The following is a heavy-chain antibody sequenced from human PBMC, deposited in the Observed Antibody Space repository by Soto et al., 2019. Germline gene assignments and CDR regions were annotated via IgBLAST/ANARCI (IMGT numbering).Heavy chain of an antibody. Sequence: QVQLVESGGGVVQPGRSLRLSCAASGFTFSSYAMHWVRQAPGKGLEWVAVISYDGSNKYYADSVKGRFTISRDNSKNTLYLQMNSLRAEDTAVYYCASLTIFGVDVWGQGTTVTVSS. D-gene: IGHD3-3*01. CDR2: ISYDGSNK. CDR1: GFTFSSYA. J-gene: IGHJ6*02. CDR3: ASLTIFGVDV. V-gene: IGHV3-30-3*01.